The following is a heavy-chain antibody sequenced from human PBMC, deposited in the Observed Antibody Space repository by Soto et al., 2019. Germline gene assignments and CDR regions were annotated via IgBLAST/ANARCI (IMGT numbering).Heavy chain of an antibody. V-gene: IGHV4-39*07. J-gene: IGHJ5*02. D-gene: IGHD3-16*02. CDR1: GASISSGDYF. CDR2: INHSGST. CDR3: ARPAGLWGSYRRIGNWFDP. Sequence: SETLSLTCTVSGASISSGDYFWSWIRQPPGKGLEWIGEINHSGSTNYNPSLKSRVTISVDTSKNQFSLKLSSVTAADTAVYYCARPAGLWGSYRRIGNWFDPWGQGTLVTVSS.